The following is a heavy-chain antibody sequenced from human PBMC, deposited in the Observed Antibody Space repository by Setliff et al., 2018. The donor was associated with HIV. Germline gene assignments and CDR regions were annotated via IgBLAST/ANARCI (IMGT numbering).Heavy chain of an antibody. J-gene: IGHJ4*02. CDR1: DDSINSYY. D-gene: IGHD3-22*01. CDR2: IHTSGSI. CDR3: ARAGYYFPYFDY. Sequence: SETLSLTCTFSDDSINSYYCAWIRQPAGKRLQLIGRIHTSGSINYNPSLRSRVFLPVDPSKNQCSLKVHSLTAADTAVYYCARAGYYFPYFDYWGQGILVTVSS. V-gene: IGHV4-4*07.